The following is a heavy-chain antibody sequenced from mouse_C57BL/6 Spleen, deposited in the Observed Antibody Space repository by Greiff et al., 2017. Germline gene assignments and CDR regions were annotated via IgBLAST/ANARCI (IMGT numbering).Heavy chain of an antibody. CDR2: IDPENGDT. CDR3: TTVIYYDYDAY. CDR1: GFNIKDDY. Sequence: VQLQQSGAELVRPGASVKLSCTASGFNIKDDYMHWVKQRPEQGLEWIGWIDPENGDTEYASKFQGKATIPADTSSNTAYLQLSSLTSEDTAVYYCTTVIYYDYDAYWGQGTLVTVSA. J-gene: IGHJ3*01. D-gene: IGHD2-4*01. V-gene: IGHV14-4*01.